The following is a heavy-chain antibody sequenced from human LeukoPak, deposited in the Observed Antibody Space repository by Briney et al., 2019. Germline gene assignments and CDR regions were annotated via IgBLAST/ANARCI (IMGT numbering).Heavy chain of an antibody. V-gene: IGHV3-53*01. D-gene: IGHD6-19*01. Sequence: GGSLRLSCAASGFTDSSNYMSLVRQAPGKGLEWVSVIYSGGSTYYADSVKGRFTISRDNSKNTLYLQMNSPRAEDTAVYYCARGYSSGWYYFDYWGQGTLVTVSS. CDR1: GFTDSSNY. CDR3: ARGYSSGWYYFDY. CDR2: IYSGGST. J-gene: IGHJ4*02.